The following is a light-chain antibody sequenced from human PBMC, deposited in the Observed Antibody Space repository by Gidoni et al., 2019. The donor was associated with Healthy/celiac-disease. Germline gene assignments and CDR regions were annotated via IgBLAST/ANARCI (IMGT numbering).Light chain of an antibody. CDR3: QAWDSSTVV. Sequence: SYELTQPPSVSVSQGQTASITCSGEKLGDKYACWYQQKQGQSPVLVIYQDSKRPSGIPERFSGSNSGNTATLTISGTQAMDEADYYCQAWDSSTVVFGGGTKLTVL. V-gene: IGLV3-1*01. CDR2: QDS. CDR1: KLGDKY. J-gene: IGLJ2*01.